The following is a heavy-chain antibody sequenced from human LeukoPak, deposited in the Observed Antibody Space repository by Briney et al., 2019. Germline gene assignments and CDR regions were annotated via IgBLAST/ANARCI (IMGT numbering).Heavy chain of an antibody. CDR1: GGSISTSNW. D-gene: IGHD6-19*01. CDR3: ARDRGRGEQWLYYFDY. J-gene: IGHJ4*02. V-gene: IGHV4-4*02. CDR2: IYHSGNT. Sequence: SGTLSLTCAVSGGSISTSNWWSWVRQPPGKGLEWIGEIYHSGNTNYNPSLKSRVTISVDKSENQFSLKLSSVTAADTAVYYCARDRGRGEQWLYYFDYWGQGTLVTVSS.